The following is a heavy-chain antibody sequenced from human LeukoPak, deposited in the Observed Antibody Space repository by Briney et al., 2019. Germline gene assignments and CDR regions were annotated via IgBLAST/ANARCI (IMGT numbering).Heavy chain of an antibody. CDR1: GVPINSYH. V-gene: IGHV4-59*01. D-gene: IGHD3/OR15-3a*01. J-gene: IGHJ4*02. CDR3: ARYEEFSTGYSASSPRHYFDH. Sequence: SETLSLPCTVWGVPINSYHWSCIRHPPGKGLECIGHIYYTGSTYYKTSLESRVTISVDTAKNQISLMLSPVTAADTAVYYCARYEEFSTGYSASSPRHYFDHWGQGTLVTVSS. CDR2: IYYTGST.